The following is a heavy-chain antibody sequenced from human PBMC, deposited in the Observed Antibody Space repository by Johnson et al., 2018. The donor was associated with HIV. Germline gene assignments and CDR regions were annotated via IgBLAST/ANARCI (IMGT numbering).Heavy chain of an antibody. J-gene: IGHJ3*02. Sequence: QVQLVESVGGVVQPGRSLRLSCAASGFTFSSYGMHWVRQAPGKGLEWVAVIWYDGSNKYYADSVKGRFIISRDNSKHTLYLQMNSLRADDTAVYYCARSRQVGTPDAFDIWGQGTMVTVSS. V-gene: IGHV3-33*01. CDR3: ARSRQVGTPDAFDI. CDR2: IWYDGSNK. D-gene: IGHD1-14*01. CDR1: GFTFSSYG.